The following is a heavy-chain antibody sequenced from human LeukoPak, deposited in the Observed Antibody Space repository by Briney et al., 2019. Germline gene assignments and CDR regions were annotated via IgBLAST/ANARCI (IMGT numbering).Heavy chain of an antibody. D-gene: IGHD6-19*01. CDR3: ASEEAVAD. V-gene: IGHV4-39*07. CDR2: INHSGST. J-gene: IGHJ4*02. Sequence: SGPTLVKPTQTLTLTCTFSGFSLNTNGVGVAWIRQPPGKGLEWIGEINHSGSTNYNPSLKSRVTISVDTSKNQFSLKLSSVTAADTAVYYCASEEAVADWGQGTLVTVSS. CDR1: GFSLNTNGV.